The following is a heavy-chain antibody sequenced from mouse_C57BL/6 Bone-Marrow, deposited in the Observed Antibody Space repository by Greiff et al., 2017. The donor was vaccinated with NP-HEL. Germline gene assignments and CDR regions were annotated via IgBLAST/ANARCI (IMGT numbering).Heavy chain of an antibody. V-gene: IGHV5-6*01. D-gene: IGHD1-1*01. Sequence: DVHLVESGGDLVKPGGSLKLSCAASGFTFSSYGMSWVRQTPDKRLEWVATISSGGSYTYYPDSVKGRFTISRDNAKNTLYLQMSSLKSEDTAMYYCARRTYYYGSSHFAYWGQGTLVTVSA. CDR2: ISSGGSYT. J-gene: IGHJ3*01. CDR3: ARRTYYYGSSHFAY. CDR1: GFTFSSYG.